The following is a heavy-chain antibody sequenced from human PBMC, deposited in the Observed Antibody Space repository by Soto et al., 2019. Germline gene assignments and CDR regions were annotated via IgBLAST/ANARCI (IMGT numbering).Heavy chain of an antibody. Sequence: CTVSGGSISSGGYYWSWIRQHPGKGLEWIGYIYYSGSTYYNPSLKSRVTISVDTSKNQFSLKLSSVTAADTAVYYCASGKLGYCSSTSCYYFDYWGQGTLVTVSS. CDR1: GGSISSGGYY. D-gene: IGHD2-2*01. J-gene: IGHJ4*02. CDR3: ASGKLGYCSSTSCYYFDY. V-gene: IGHV4-31*03. CDR2: IYYSGST.